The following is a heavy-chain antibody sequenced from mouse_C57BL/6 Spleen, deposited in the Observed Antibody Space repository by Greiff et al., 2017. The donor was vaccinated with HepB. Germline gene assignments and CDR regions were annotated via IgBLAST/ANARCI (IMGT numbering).Heavy chain of an antibody. CDR3: ARRGIYYDYDDAMDY. D-gene: IGHD2-4*01. Sequence: VKLQQPGAELVKPGASVKLSCKASGYTFTSYWMHWVKQRPGQGLEWIGMIHPNSGSTNYNEKFKSKATLTVDKSSSTAYMQLSSLTSEDSAVYYCARRGIYYDYDDAMDYWGQGTSVTVSS. J-gene: IGHJ4*01. V-gene: IGHV1-64*01. CDR1: GYTFTSYW. CDR2: IHPNSGST.